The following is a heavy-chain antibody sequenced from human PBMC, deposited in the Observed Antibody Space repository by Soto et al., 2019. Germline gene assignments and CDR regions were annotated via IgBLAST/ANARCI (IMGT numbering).Heavy chain of an antibody. CDR1: GGSISSGDYY. Sequence: SETLSLTCTVSGGSISSGDYYWSWIRQPPGKGLEWIGYIYYSGSTYYNPSLKSRVTISVDTSKNQFSLKLSSVTAADTAVYYCARNYYDSSGEFDYWGQGTLVTVSS. J-gene: IGHJ4*02. V-gene: IGHV4-30-4*01. D-gene: IGHD3-22*01. CDR3: ARNYYDSSGEFDY. CDR2: IYYSGST.